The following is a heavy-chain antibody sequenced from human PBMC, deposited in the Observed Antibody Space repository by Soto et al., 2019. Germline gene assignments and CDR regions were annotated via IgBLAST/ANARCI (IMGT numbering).Heavy chain of an antibody. CDR1: GYTFTSYG. D-gene: IGHD3-3*01. CDR3: AREKGYYDFWSGYPADYYYGMDV. J-gene: IGHJ6*02. CDR2: ISAYNGNT. Sequence: VASVKVSCKASGYTFTSYGISWVRQAPGQGLEWMGWISAYNGNTNYAQKLQGRVTMTTDASTSTAYMELRSLRSDDTAVYYCAREKGYYDFWSGYPADYYYGMDVWGQGTTVTVSS. V-gene: IGHV1-18*01.